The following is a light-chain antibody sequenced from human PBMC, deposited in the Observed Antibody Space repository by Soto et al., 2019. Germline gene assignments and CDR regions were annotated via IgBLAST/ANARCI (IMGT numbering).Light chain of an antibody. V-gene: IGKV1-39*01. CDR1: QSISNY. J-gene: IGKJ2*01. Sequence: DIQMTQTPSSLSASVGDRVTITCRASQSISNYLTWYQQKPVKAPKPLIYGTSSLQSGVPSRFSGSGSGTDFTLTISSLQPEDFATYYCQQSYGSPPYTFGQGTKLEIK. CDR2: GTS. CDR3: QQSYGSPPYT.